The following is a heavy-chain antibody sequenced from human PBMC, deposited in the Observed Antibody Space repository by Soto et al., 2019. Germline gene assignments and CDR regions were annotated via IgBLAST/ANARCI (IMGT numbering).Heavy chain of an antibody. CDR2: FFIGGNT. CDR1: GGSISRTTYY. CDR3: ARQTDYNTFDY. V-gene: IGHV4-39*01. Sequence: PSETLSLTCSVSGGSITGGSISRTTYYWGWMRQPPGKGLEWIASFFIGGNTYYNPSLKSRVTTSVDTSKNQFSLKLSSLTASDTALYFCARQTDYNTFDYWGQGTLVTVSS. J-gene: IGHJ4*02. D-gene: IGHD4-4*01.